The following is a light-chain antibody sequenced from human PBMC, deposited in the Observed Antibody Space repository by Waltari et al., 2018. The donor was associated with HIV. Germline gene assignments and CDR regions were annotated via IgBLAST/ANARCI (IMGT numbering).Light chain of an antibody. CDR2: GAS. CDR1: QSVNTL. CDR3: QQYNNWPIT. V-gene: IGKV3-15*01. J-gene: IGKJ5*01. Sequence: EVVLTQSPATLSVSAGERATLSCRGSQSVNTLLAWYQQKPGQPPRLLIYGASTRAAEIQARFRGSGSGTEFTLAISSLQSEDSAVYYCQQYNNWPITFGQGTRLEIE.